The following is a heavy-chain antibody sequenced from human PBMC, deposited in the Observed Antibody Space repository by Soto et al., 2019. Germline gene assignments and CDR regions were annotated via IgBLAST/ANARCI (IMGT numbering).Heavy chain of an antibody. CDR2: IIPILGIA. D-gene: IGHD6-6*01. CDR3: AXXPSXVXGXXEAVDY. J-gene: IGHJ4*02. CDR1: GGTFSSYT. V-gene: IGHV1-69*02. Sequence: QVQLVQSGAEVKKPGSSVKVSCKASGGTFSSYTISWVRQAPGQGLEWMGRIIPILGIANYAQKFQGRVTITADKSTSTAYMELSSLRSEDTAVYYCAXXPSXVXGXXEAVDYWGQGTLVTVSS.